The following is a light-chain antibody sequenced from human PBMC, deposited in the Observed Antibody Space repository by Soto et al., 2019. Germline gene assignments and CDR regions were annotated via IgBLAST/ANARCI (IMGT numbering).Light chain of an antibody. Sequence: EIVMAQSPATLSVSPGERATLSCRASQSVGSNLAWYQQKPGQAPRLVIYGASSRASAVPDRFSGSGSGADFTLTINNLEPEDFAVYYCQQRANWPLTFGGGTKVDI. CDR2: GAS. CDR3: QQRANWPLT. CDR1: QSVGSN. J-gene: IGKJ4*01. V-gene: IGKV3-11*01.